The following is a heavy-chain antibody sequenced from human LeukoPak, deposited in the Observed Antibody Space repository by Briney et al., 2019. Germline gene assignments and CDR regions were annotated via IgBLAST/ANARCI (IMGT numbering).Heavy chain of an antibody. V-gene: IGHV3-48*02. CDR1: GFTFSSYN. Sequence: GGSLRLSCAASGFTFSSYNMNWVRQAPGKGLEWVSYITGVGGTIYYADSVKGRFTISRDNATSSLYLQMNSRRDENTAVYYCAHQCGSQTKIDCRGQGTLVTVSS. J-gene: IGHJ4*02. CDR2: ITGVGGTI. D-gene: IGHD1/OR15-1a*01. CDR3: AHQCGSQTKIDC.